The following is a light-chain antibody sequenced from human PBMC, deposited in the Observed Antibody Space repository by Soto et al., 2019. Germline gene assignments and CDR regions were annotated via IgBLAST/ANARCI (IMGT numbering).Light chain of an antibody. J-gene: IGKJ1*01. CDR2: GAS. Sequence: EIVMTQSPATLSVSPGERATLSCRASQSVSSNLAWYQQKPGQTPSLLIYGASTRATGIPARFSGSGSGTEFTLTISSLQSEDFAVYYCQQYNNWPRTFGQGNKVEIK. V-gene: IGKV3-15*01. CDR1: QSVSSN. CDR3: QQYNNWPRT.